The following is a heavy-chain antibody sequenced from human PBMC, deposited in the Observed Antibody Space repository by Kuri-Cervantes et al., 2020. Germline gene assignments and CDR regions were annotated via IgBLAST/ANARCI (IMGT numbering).Heavy chain of an antibody. CDR2: IYYSGST. J-gene: IGHJ4*02. V-gene: IGHV4-59*01. Sequence: SETLSLTCTVSGGSISSYYWSWIRQPPGKGLEWIGYIYYSGSTNYNPSLKSRVTISVDTSKNQFSLKLSSVTAADTAVYYCARVVGGYDVADYWGQGALVTVSS. D-gene: IGHD5-12*01. CDR1: GGSISSYY. CDR3: ARVVGGYDVADY.